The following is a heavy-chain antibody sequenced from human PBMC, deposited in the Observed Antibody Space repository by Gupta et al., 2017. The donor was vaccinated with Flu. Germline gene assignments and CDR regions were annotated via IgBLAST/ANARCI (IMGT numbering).Heavy chain of an antibody. V-gene: IGHV3-48*02. CDR1: GFTFSSFS. Sequence: EAQLVESEGGLVQPGGSLRLSCAASGFTFSSFSMNWVRQAPGKGLEWVSYISGSSSTIYYADSVKGRFTISRDNAKNSLYLQMSSLRDEDTAVYYCARDRSGSYPFDYWGQGTLVTVSS. CDR3: ARDRSGSYPFDY. CDR2: ISGSSSTI. J-gene: IGHJ4*02. D-gene: IGHD1-26*01.